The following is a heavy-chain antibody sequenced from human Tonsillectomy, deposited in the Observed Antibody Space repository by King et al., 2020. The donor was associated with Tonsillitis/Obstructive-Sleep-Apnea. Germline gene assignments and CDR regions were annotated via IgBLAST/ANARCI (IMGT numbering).Heavy chain of an antibody. V-gene: IGHV4-39*01. CDR3: ARQDIVVVVAAYDY. Sequence: QLQESGPGLVKPSETLSLTCTVSGGSISSSSYYWGWIRQPPGKGLEWIGSIYYSGSTYYNPSLKSRVTISVDTSKNQFSLKLSSVTAADTAVYYCARQDIVVVVAAYDYWGQGTLVTVSS. J-gene: IGHJ4*02. CDR2: IYYSGST. CDR1: GGSISSSSYY. D-gene: IGHD2-15*01.